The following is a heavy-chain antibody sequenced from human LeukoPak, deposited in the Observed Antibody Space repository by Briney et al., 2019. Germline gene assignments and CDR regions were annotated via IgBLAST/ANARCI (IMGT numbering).Heavy chain of an antibody. CDR2: INPNSGGT. Sequence: GASVKVSCKASGYTFTGYYMHWVRQAPGQGLEWMGWINPNSGGTNYAQKFQGRVTMTRDTSISTAFMELSRLRSDDTAVYYCARDLPVSVAFDYWGQGTLVTVSS. D-gene: IGHD3-10*01. CDR3: ARDLPVSVAFDY. J-gene: IGHJ4*02. CDR1: GYTFTGYY. V-gene: IGHV1-2*02.